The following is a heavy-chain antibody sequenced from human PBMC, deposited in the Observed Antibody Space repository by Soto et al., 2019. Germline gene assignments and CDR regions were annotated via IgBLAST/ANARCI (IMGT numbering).Heavy chain of an antibody. CDR2: IYYSGST. D-gene: IGHD5-18*01. CDR3: ARRGYSYGWDFDY. Sequence: PSETLSLTCTVSGGSISSYYWSWIRQPPGKGLEWIGYIYYSGSTNYNPSLKSRVTISVDTSKNQFSLKLSSVTAADTAVYYCARRGYSYGWDFDYWGQGTLVTVSS. J-gene: IGHJ4*02. V-gene: IGHV4-59*08. CDR1: GGSISSYY.